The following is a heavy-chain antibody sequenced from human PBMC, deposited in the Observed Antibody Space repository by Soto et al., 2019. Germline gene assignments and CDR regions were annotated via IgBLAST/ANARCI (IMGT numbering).Heavy chain of an antibody. CDR3: ARYYDILTGYGY. J-gene: IGHJ4*02. CDR2: ISAYNGNT. V-gene: IGHV1-18*01. CDR1: GGTFSSYA. Sequence: ASVKVSCKASGGTFSSYAISWVRQAPGQGLEWMGWISAYNGNTNYAQKLQGRVTMTTDTSTSTAYMELRSLRSDDTAVYYCARYYDILTGYGYWGQGTLVTVS. D-gene: IGHD3-9*01.